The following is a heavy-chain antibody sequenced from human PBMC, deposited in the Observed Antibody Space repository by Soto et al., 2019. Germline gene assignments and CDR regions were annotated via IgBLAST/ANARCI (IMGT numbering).Heavy chain of an antibody. Sequence: GGSLRLSCAASGFTFSSYGMHWVRQAPGKGLEWVAVISYDGSNKYYADSVKGRFTISRDNSKNTLYLQMNSLRAEDTAVYYCAKDQGVWITGTTYYYYGMDVWGQGTTVTVSS. J-gene: IGHJ6*02. V-gene: IGHV3-30*18. CDR2: ISYDGSNK. D-gene: IGHD1-20*01. CDR1: GFTFSSYG. CDR3: AKDQGVWITGTTYYYYGMDV.